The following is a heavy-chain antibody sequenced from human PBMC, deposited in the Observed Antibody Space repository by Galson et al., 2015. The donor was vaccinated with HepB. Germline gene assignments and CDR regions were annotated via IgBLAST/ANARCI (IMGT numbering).Heavy chain of an antibody. Sequence: SCKASGYSFTGYYIHWVRQAPGQGLEWMGWINPNNGGVNYAQKFQGRVTMTRDTSITTAYMDLSRLRSDDTAVYYCAREEIYDYVWGSYRRYWYFDLWGRGTLVTVSS. CDR2: INPNNGGV. D-gene: IGHD3-16*02. J-gene: IGHJ2*01. CDR3: AREEIYDYVWGSYRRYWYFDL. CDR1: GYSFTGYY. V-gene: IGHV1-2*02.